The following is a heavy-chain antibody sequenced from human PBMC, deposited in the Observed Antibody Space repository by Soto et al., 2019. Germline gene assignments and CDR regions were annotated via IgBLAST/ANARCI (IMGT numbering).Heavy chain of an antibody. V-gene: IGHV2-26*01. J-gene: IGHJ3*01. CDR3: ARILGYYYTVGPSVDAFDV. D-gene: IGHD2-8*02. CDR2: IFSSDKR. CDR1: GFSLSNSKMG. Sequence: SGPTLVNPTETLTLTCSVSGFSLSNSKMGVSWVRQPPGEALEWLAHIFSSDKRSYSTSLKSRLTISTDTSKSQVVLTLTSMDPVDTATYYCARILGYYYTVGPSVDAFDVWRQGIMVTVSS.